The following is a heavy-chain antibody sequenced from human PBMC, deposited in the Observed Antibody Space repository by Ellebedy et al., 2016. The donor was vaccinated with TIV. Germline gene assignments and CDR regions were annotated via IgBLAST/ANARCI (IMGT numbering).Heavy chain of an antibody. J-gene: IGHJ6*02. V-gene: IGHV4-61*01. CDR3: AGGSYTPYGMDV. CDR1: GGSVSSGSHY. D-gene: IGHD2-2*02. CDR2: RYYIGTT. Sequence: SETLSLTCTVSGGSVSSGSHYWNWIRQPPGKGLEWIGYRYYIGTTNYNPSLKSRVTISEDTSKNQFSQRLSSVTAADTAVYYCAGGSYTPYGMDVWGQGTTVTVSS.